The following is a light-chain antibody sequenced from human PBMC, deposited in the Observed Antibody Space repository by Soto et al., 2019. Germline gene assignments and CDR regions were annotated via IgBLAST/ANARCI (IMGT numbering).Light chain of an antibody. V-gene: IGKV3-15*01. CDR1: QSVSSN. CDR3: QQYNNWPWT. J-gene: IGKJ1*01. Sequence: EIVMTQSPATLSVSPGERGTLSCRASQSVSSNLAWYQQKPGQAPRLLIYGASTRATGIPARFSGSRSGTEFTLTISSLQSEDFAVYYCQQYNNWPWTFGKGTKVEIK. CDR2: GAS.